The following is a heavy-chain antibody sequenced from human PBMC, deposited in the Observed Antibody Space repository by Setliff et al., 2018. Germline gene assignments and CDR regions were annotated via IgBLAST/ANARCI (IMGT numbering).Heavy chain of an antibody. CDR2: IIPIFGTA. CDR1: GGTFSSYA. V-gene: IGHV1-69*13. Sequence: GASVKVSCKASGGTFSSYAISWVRQAPGQGLEWMGGIIPIFGTANYAQKFQGRVTITADESTSTAYMELSSLRSEDTAVYYCARGRRGNYDFWSGYSNWFDPWGQGTLVTVSS. D-gene: IGHD3-3*01. CDR3: ARGRRGNYDFWSGYSNWFDP. J-gene: IGHJ5*02.